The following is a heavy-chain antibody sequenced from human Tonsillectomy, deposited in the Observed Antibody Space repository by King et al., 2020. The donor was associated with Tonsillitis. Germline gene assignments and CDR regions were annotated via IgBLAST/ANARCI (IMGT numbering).Heavy chain of an antibody. J-gene: IGHJ3*01. CDR1: GGTFGNHA. CDR2: IIPVFNTV. Sequence: QLVQSGAEVKKRGSSVKVSCKASGGTFGNHAISWVRQAPGQGLEWMGGIIPVFNTVNYAQRFQDRVTITAEKSTATAYLDLSSLRSDDTAIYYCASAYAYSSNWYGSRAIVAFNVWRKGPVVSVS. D-gene: IGHD6-13*01. CDR3: ASAYAYSSNWYGSRAIVAFNV. V-gene: IGHV1-69*06.